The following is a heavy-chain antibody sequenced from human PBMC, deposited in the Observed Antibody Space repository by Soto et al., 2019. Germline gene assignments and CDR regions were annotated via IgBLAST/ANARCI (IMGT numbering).Heavy chain of an antibody. J-gene: IGHJ2*01. CDR1: GFTFSSYW. Sequence: EVQLVESGGGLVQPGGSLRFSCAASGFTFSSYWMHWVHQVPGKGLVWVSRINSDGSSTSYADSVKGRFTISRDNAKNTLYLQMNSLRAEDTAVYYCVRDRAGYFDLWGRGTLVTVSS. V-gene: IGHV3-74*01. CDR3: VRDRAGYFDL. D-gene: IGHD3-10*01. CDR2: INSDGSST.